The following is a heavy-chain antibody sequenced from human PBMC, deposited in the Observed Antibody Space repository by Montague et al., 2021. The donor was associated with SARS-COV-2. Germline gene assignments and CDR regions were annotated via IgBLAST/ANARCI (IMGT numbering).Heavy chain of an antibody. Sequence: SLRLSCAASGSTFDDYGMSWVRQGPGKGLEWVSGVTRNGDSTDFADSVKGRFTISRDKAKNSLYLQMNSLRAEDTALYYCVRGFRNGPFDVWGQGTLVSVSS. J-gene: IGHJ4*02. CDR2: VTRNGDST. D-gene: IGHD1-14*01. CDR3: VRGFRNGPFDV. CDR1: GSTFDDYG. V-gene: IGHV3-20*04.